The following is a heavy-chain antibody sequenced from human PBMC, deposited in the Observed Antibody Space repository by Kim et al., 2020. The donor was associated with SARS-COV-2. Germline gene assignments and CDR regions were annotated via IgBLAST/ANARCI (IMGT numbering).Heavy chain of an antibody. CDR3: AKGVGSYLSSPLDH. Sequence: GGSLRLSCAASGFTFSNSAMTWVRQAPGKGLEWVSVVNSGDGANTYYADSVKGRFTISRDNSMNTLYLQMNSLRAEDTAVFYCAKGVGSYLSSPLDHCGQGTLVTVSS. V-gene: IGHV3-23*03. D-gene: IGHD6-19*01. CDR1: GFTFSNSA. J-gene: IGHJ4*02. CDR2: VNSGDGANT.